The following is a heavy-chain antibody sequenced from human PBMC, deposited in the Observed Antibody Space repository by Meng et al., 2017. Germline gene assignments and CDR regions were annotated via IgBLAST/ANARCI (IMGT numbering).Heavy chain of an antibody. V-gene: IGHV1-2*06. CDR2: INPNSGGT. CDR1: GYTFTGYY. CDR3: ARGLTRIAVAGESPLNY. J-gene: IGHJ4*02. D-gene: IGHD6-19*01. Sequence: ASVKVSCKASGYTFTGYYMHWVRQAPGQGLEWMGRINPNSGGTNYAQKFQGRVTMTRDTSISTAYMELSRLRSDDTAVYYCARGLTRIAVAGESPLNYWGQGTLVTVSS.